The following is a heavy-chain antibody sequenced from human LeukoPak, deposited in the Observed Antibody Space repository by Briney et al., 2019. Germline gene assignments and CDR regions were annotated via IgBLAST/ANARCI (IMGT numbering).Heavy chain of an antibody. D-gene: IGHD4-23*01. J-gene: IGHJ3*02. CDR2: IIPIFGTA. CDR3: ARDSRGGKDAFDI. Sequence: GASVKVSCKASGGTFSSYAISWVRQAPGQGLEWMGGIIPIFGTANYAQKFQGRVTITADESTSTAYMELSSLRSEDTAVYYCARDSRGGKDAFDIWGQGTMVTVSS. V-gene: IGHV1-69*13. CDR1: GGTFSSYA.